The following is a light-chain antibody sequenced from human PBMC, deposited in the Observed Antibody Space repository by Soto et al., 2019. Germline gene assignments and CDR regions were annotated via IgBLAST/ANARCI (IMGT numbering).Light chain of an antibody. CDR1: HDIRKY. J-gene: IGKJ5*01. CDR3: QQYENFPIT. V-gene: IGKV1-33*01. CDR2: DAS. Sequence: DIQMTQSPSSLSASVGDRFTITCQASHDIRKYLNWYQQKPGKAPRLLIYDASNMEKGVPSRFTGSGSGTDFILTISSLQPEDIATYYCQQYENFPITFGQGTRLGI.